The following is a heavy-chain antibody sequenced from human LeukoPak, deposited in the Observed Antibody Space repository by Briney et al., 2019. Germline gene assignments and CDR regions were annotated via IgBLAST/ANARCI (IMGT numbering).Heavy chain of an antibody. CDR2: IYHSGST. Sequence: ETLSLTCAVSGYSISSGYYWGWIRQPPGKGLEWIGSIYHSGSTYYNPSLKSRVTISVDTSKNQFSLKVSSVTAADTAVYYCARRGGVVLDYWGQGTLVTVSS. J-gene: IGHJ4*02. V-gene: IGHV4-38-2*01. CDR1: GYSISSGYY. CDR3: ARRGGVVLDY. D-gene: IGHD3-3*01.